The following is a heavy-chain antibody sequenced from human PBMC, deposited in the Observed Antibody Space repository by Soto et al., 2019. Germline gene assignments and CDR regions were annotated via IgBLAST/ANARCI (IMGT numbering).Heavy chain of an antibody. J-gene: IGHJ4*02. CDR3: ARDGITIFGVVRN. Sequence: EVQLVESGGGLVQPGGSLRLSCAASGFTFSSYEMNWVRQAPGKGLEWVSYISSSGSTIYYADSVKGRFTISRDNSKNTLYLQMNSLRAEDTAVYYCARDGITIFGVVRNWGQGTLVTVSS. V-gene: IGHV3-48*03. D-gene: IGHD3-3*01. CDR2: ISSSGSTI. CDR1: GFTFSSYE.